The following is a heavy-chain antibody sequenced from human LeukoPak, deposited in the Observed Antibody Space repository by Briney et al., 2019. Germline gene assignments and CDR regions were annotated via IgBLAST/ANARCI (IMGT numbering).Heavy chain of an antibody. CDR3: ARGSDYTSNWS. V-gene: IGHV3-74*01. D-gene: IGHD6-13*01. CDR2: INGDGSIT. J-gene: IGHJ5*02. Sequence: GGSLRLSCAASGFTFSSHWMHWVRQAPGKGLVWVSRINGDGSITNYADSVKGRFTISGDNAKNTLYLQMNSLRADDTAVYYCARGSDYTSNWSWGQGTLVTVSS. CDR1: GFTFSSHW.